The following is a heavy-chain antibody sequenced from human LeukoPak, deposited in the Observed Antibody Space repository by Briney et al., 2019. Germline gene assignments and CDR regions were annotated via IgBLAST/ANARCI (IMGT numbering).Heavy chain of an antibody. J-gene: IGHJ3*02. CDR1: GGSISSYY. V-gene: IGHV4-4*07. CDR3: ARVITIFGVVTPGEAFDI. Sequence: SETLSLTCTVSGGSISSYYWSWIRQPPGKGLEWIGRIYTSGSTNYNPSLKSRVTMSVDTSKNQFSLKLSSVTAADTAVYYCARVITIFGVVTPGEAFDIWGQGTMVTVSS. CDR2: IYTSGST. D-gene: IGHD3-3*01.